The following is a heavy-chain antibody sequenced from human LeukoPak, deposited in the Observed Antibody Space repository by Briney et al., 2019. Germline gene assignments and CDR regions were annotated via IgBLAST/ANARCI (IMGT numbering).Heavy chain of an antibody. Sequence: GGSLRLSCEASGFTFSSYSMNWFRQAPGKGLEWVSSISSSSSYIYYADSVKGRFTISRDNAKNSLYLQMNSLRAEDMAVYYCAREVLVLTDFDYWGQGTLVTVSS. J-gene: IGHJ4*02. CDR2: ISSSSSYI. D-gene: IGHD4/OR15-4a*01. V-gene: IGHV3-21*01. CDR3: AREVLVLTDFDY. CDR1: GFTFSSYS.